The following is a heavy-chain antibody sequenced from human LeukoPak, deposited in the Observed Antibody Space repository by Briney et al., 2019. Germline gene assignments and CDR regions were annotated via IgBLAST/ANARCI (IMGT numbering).Heavy chain of an antibody. D-gene: IGHD2-15*01. Sequence: GGSLRLSCAASGFTFSTYAMSWVRQTPGKGLEWVAAISGDNPGTYHANSVKGRFTVSRDNSKNTLHLQMSGLRAEDTARYYCAKAPVGHCSGAFCYHFDSWGQGTLVTVSS. J-gene: IGHJ4*02. CDR1: GFTFSTYA. V-gene: IGHV3-23*01. CDR3: AKAPVGHCSGAFCYHFDS. CDR2: ISGDNPGT.